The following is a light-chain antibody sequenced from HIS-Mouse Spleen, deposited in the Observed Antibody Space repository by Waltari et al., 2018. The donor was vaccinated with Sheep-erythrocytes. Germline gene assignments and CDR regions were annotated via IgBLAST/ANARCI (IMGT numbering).Light chain of an antibody. CDR2: QDS. CDR1: KLGDNN. V-gene: IGLV3-1*01. Sequence: SYELTQPPSVSVSPAQTASIPCSGDKLGDNNAYWYQQKPGQSPVLVIYQDSKRPSGIPERFSGSNSGNTATLTISGTQAMDEADYYCQAWDSSTAVFGGGTKLTVL. CDR3: QAWDSSTAV. J-gene: IGLJ2*01.